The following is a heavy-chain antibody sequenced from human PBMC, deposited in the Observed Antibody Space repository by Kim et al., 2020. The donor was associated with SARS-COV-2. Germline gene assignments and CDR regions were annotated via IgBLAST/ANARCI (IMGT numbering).Heavy chain of an antibody. CDR2: IYSGGRT. D-gene: IGHD3-9*01. J-gene: IGHJ3*02. Sequence: GGSLRLSCAASGFTVSGTYMGWARQAPGKGLEWVSIIYSGGRTYFPDSVKGRFSISRDDSKNTLFLHMSGLRAEATALYYCAASSSDWYMYAFDIWGPGT. V-gene: IGHV3-66*01. CDR1: GFTVSGTY. CDR3: AASSSDWYMYAFDI.